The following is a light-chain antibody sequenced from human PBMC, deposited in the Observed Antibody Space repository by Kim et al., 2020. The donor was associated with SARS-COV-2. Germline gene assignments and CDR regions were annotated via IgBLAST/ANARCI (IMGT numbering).Light chain of an antibody. J-gene: IGKJ3*01. CDR2: GAS. CDR3: KQYNNWPLT. CDR1: QSVNSN. V-gene: IGKV3-15*01. Sequence: VSPGEGAARSCKASQSVNSNLAWYKQKPGQAPRLLIYGASTGATGIPASFSGRGSGKEFTLTISNLQSEDFAIYSCKQYNNWPLTFGPGTKLNI.